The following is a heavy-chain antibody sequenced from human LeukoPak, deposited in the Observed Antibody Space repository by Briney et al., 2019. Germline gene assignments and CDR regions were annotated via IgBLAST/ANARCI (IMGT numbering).Heavy chain of an antibody. J-gene: IGHJ4*02. CDR1: GGSFSGYY. Sequence: SETLSLTCAVYGGSFSGYYWTWIRQPPGKGLEWIGEINHSGGTNYNPSLKSRVTISVDTSKNQFSLKLSSVTAADTAVYYCARGKGLRYFDWFRYRGQGTLVTVSS. CDR2: INHSGGT. CDR3: ARGKGLRYFDWFRY. V-gene: IGHV4-34*01. D-gene: IGHD3-9*01.